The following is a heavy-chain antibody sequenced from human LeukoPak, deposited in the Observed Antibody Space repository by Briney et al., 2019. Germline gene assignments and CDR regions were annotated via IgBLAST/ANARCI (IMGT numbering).Heavy chain of an antibody. CDR1: GGSISSGAYY. CDR2: ICYSGST. V-gene: IGHV4-31*03. CDR3: AREVATRGYFDY. D-gene: IGHD5-12*01. J-gene: IGHJ4*02. Sequence: TLSLTCTVSGGSISSGAYYWSWIRQHPGKGLEWIGHICYSGSTYYNPSLKSRVTISIDTSTNQFSLRLISVTAADTAVYYCAREVATRGYFDYWGQGTLVTVSS.